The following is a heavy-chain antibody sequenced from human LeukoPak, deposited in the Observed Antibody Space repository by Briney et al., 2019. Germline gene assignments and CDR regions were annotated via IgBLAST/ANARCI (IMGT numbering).Heavy chain of an antibody. CDR2: ISSSSTYI. J-gene: IGHJ4*02. CDR3: ARGHYYGSVTYDYYFDY. V-gene: IGHV3-21*01. D-gene: IGHD3-10*01. Sequence: GGSLRLSCATSGFIFSSYTMNWVRQAPGKGLEWVSSISSSSTYIYYADSVKGRFTISRDNAKTSLYLQMNSLRAEDTAVYYCARGHYYGSVTYDYYFDYWGQGTLVTVSS. CDR1: GFIFSSYT.